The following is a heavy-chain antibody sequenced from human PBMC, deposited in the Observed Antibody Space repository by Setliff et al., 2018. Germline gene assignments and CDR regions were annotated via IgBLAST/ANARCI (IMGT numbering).Heavy chain of an antibody. CDR3: ARVLSSGWEGDY. Sequence: SETLSLTCAVYGGSFSGYYWSWIRQPPGKRLEWIGEIIHSGSTNYNPSLKSRVTISVDTSKNQFSLRLSSVTAADTAVYYCARVLSSGWEGDYWGQGTLVTVS. V-gene: IGHV4-34*12. CDR2: IIHSGST. CDR1: GGSFSGYY. D-gene: IGHD6-19*01. J-gene: IGHJ4*02.